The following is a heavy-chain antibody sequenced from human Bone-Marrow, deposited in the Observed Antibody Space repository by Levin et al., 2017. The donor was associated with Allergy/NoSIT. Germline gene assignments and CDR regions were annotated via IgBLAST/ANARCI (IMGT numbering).Heavy chain of an antibody. Sequence: GSLRLSCTVSGGSMSSYFWSWIRQPAGKGLEWIGRIYTTGITNYNPYYNPSLKSRVTVSVDTSDNQFSLRLTSVTAADTAVYFCARERPGNRGFDYWGQGTLVTVSS. CDR1: GGSMSSYF. CDR3: ARERPGNRGFDY. CDR2: IYTTGIT. J-gene: IGHJ4*02. D-gene: IGHD1-26*01. V-gene: IGHV4-4*07.